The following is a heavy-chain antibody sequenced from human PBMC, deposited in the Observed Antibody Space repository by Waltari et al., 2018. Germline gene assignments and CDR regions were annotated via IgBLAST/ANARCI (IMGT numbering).Heavy chain of an antibody. Sequence: QVQLQESGPGLVKPSETLSLNCTVSGGSISSYSWSCIRQPPGKGLEWIGYIYYSGSTNYNPSLKSRVTISVDTSKNQFSLKLSSVTAADTAVYYCAREGAVAGRYYYYYMDVWGKGTTVTVSS. CDR2: IYYSGST. V-gene: IGHV4-59*01. D-gene: IGHD6-19*01. CDR3: AREGAVAGRYYYYYMDV. CDR1: GGSISSYS. J-gene: IGHJ6*03.